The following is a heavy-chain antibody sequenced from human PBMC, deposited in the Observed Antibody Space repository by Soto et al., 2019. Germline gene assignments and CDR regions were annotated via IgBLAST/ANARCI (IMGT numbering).Heavy chain of an antibody. V-gene: IGHV1-3*01. CDR3: AWDLGGRHDY. Sequence: QVQLVQSGAEVKKPGASVKVSCKASGYTFTSYAIHWVRQAPGQRLEWMGWINAGNGNTKYSQKFQDRVTITRDTAASTAYRKLSSLISGDTAAYYCAWDLGGRHDYWGQGTLVTVSS. CDR1: GYTFTSYA. J-gene: IGHJ4*02. CDR2: INAGNGNT. D-gene: IGHD2-15*01.